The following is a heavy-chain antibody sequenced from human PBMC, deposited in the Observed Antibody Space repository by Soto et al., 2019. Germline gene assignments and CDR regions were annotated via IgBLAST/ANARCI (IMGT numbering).Heavy chain of an antibody. CDR1: GFTFSNYA. CDR2: INYSGGST. CDR3: AKKFSYGSGTYLYYFEY. D-gene: IGHD3-10*01. J-gene: IGHJ4*02. Sequence: EVQLLESGGGLVQPGGSLRLSCAASGFTFSNYAMTWVRQAPGKGLEWVSTINYSGGSTYYADSVKGRFTVSRDNSKNTLYLQMNSLRAEDTAVYYCAKKFSYGSGTYLYYFEYWGQGTLVTVSS. V-gene: IGHV3-23*01.